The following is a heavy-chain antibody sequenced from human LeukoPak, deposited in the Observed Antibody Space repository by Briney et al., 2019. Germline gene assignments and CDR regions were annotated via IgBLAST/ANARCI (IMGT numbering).Heavy chain of an antibody. CDR2: IHYSGTT. V-gene: IGHV4-59*01. CDR1: GGSISSYY. Sequence: PSETLSLTCTVSGGSISSYYWSWIRQPPGKGLEWIGHIHYSGTTNYNPSLKSRVTMSADTSKIQFSLKLRSVTAADTAVYYCARGVGVTGFDYWGQGTLVTVSS. J-gene: IGHJ4*02. CDR3: ARGVGVTGFDY. D-gene: IGHD1-26*01.